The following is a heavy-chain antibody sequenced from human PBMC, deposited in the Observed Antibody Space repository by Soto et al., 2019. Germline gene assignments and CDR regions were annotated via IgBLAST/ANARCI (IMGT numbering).Heavy chain of an antibody. J-gene: IGHJ3*02. Sequence: PGGSLRLSCAASGFTFDDYAMHWVRQAPGKGLEWVSGISWNSGSIGYADSVKGRFTISRDNAKNSLYLQMNSLRAEDTALYYCAKLPPGGRNWTGAEGRAFDIWGQGTMVTVSS. CDR1: GFTFDDYA. CDR3: AKLPPGGRNWTGAEGRAFDI. CDR2: ISWNSGSI. V-gene: IGHV3-9*01. D-gene: IGHD1-1*01.